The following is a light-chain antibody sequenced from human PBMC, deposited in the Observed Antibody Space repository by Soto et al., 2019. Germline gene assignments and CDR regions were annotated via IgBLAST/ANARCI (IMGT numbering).Light chain of an antibody. CDR1: TGAVTSGHS. CDR3: LLSYSGDVV. V-gene: IGLV7-46*01. Sequence: QAVVTQEPSLTVSPGGTVTLTCGSSTGAVTSGHSPYLLQQQPGQAPRNLIYDTSKKHSRTPARFSGSRLGGKAALTLSGAQPEDEAEYYCLLSYSGDVVFGGGTQLPVL. J-gene: IGLJ2*01. CDR2: DTS.